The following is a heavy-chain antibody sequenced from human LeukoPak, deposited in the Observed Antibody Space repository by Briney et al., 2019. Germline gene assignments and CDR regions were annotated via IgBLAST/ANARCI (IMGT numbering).Heavy chain of an antibody. J-gene: IGHJ4*02. Sequence: PSETLSLTCAVYGGSFSGYYWSWIRQPPGNGLEWIGEINHSGSTNYDPSLKSRVTISVDTSKNQFSLKLSSVTAADTAVYYRARPGGWYRYYFDYWGQGTLVTVSS. D-gene: IGHD6-19*01. V-gene: IGHV4-34*01. CDR2: INHSGST. CDR1: GGSFSGYY. CDR3: ARPGGWYRYYFDY.